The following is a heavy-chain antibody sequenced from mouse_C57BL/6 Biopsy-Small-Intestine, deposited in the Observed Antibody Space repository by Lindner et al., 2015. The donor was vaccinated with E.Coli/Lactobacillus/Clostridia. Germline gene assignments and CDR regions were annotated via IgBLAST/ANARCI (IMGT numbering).Heavy chain of an antibody. Sequence: VQLQESGAEVMKPGASVKVSCKATGYTFNGYWIEWVKQRPGHGLEWIGEIVPGSDSTNYNEKFKGKATFTADSSSNTAFMQLSSLTTEDSATYYCARWDYSNYEDAMDYVGSRNLSHRLL. CDR1: GYTFNGYW. CDR2: IVPGSDST. CDR3: ARWDYSNYEDAMDY. D-gene: IGHD2-5*01. J-gene: IGHJ4*01. V-gene: IGHV1-9*01.